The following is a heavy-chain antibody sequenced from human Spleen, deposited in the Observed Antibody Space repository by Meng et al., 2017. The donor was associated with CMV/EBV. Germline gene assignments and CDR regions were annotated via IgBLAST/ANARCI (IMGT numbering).Heavy chain of an antibody. CDR2: IIPILGIA. CDR3: AMINYDFWSGYPLSGMDV. CDR1: GGTFSSYT. Sequence: SVKVSCKASGGTFSSYTISWVRQAPGQGLEWMGRIIPILGIANCAQKFQGRVTITADKSTSTAYMELSSLRSEDTAVYYCAMINYDFWSGYPLSGMDVWGQGTTVTVSS. V-gene: IGHV1-69*02. D-gene: IGHD3-3*01. J-gene: IGHJ6*02.